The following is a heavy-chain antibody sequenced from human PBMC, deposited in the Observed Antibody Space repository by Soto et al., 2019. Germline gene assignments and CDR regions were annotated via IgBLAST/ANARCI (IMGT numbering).Heavy chain of an antibody. CDR2: INAGNGNT. J-gene: IGHJ4*02. V-gene: IGHV1-3*01. CDR1: GYTFTIYA. D-gene: IGHD6-19*01. Sequence: GASVKVSCKASGYTFTIYAMHWVRQAPGQRLEWMGWINAGNGNTKYSQKFQGRVTITRDTSASTAYMELSSLRSEDTAVYYCATTGYSGGWFEFGFFAYWGQGTLVTVSS. CDR3: ATTGYSGGWFEFGFFAY.